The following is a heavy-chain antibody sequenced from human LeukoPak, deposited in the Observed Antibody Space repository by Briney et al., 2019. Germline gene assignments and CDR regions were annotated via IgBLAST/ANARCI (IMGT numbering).Heavy chain of an antibody. V-gene: IGHV6-1*01. CDR1: GDSVSSNSAA. CDR3: ASTHGPIDH. CDR2: TYYRSKLYN. D-gene: IGHD2-8*01. Sequence: SQTLSLTCSISGDSVSSNSAAWNWIRQSPSRGLEWLGRTYYRSKLYNEYAASVKSRITVKSDTSKNQFSLQLNSVTPEDTAVYYCASTHGPIDHWGQGTLVTVSS. J-gene: IGHJ5*02.